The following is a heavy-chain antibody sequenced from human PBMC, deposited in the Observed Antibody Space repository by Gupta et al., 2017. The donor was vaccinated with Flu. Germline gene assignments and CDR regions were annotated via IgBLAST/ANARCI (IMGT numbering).Heavy chain of an antibody. J-gene: IGHJ4*02. CDR2: ISGSAGTTR. CDR3: ARDGAWWSGPDY. Sequence: FTSFGMNWVRQAPGKGLEWVSYISGSAGTTRYYADSVRGRFTISRDNAKSSVFLQMNGLRAEDTAVYYCARDGAWWSGPDYWGQGTLVTVSS. D-gene: IGHD2-8*02. V-gene: IGHV3-48*01. CDR1: FTSFG.